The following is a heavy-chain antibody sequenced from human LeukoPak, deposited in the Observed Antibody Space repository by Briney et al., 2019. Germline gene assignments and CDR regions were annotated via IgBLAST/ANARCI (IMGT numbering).Heavy chain of an antibody. V-gene: IGHV1-69*13. Sequence: GASVKVSCKASGGTXSRYAISWVRQAPGQGLDWMGGIIPMFGIANYAQKFQGRVTITADESTSTAYMELSSLRSEDTAVYYCARDRPYTGGWRGFDYWGQGTLVTVSS. CDR2: IIPMFGIA. CDR1: GGTXSRYA. CDR3: ARDRPYTGGWRGFDY. D-gene: IGHD6-19*01. J-gene: IGHJ4*02.